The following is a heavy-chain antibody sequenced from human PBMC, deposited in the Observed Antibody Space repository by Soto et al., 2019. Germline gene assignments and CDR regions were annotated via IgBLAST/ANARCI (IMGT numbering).Heavy chain of an antibody. J-gene: IGHJ4*02. CDR2: ISTNGGST. V-gene: IGHV3-64D*06. CDR3: VKGEYYYDSSGYYPFDY. D-gene: IGHD3-22*01. CDR1: GFTFSIYA. Sequence: GGSLRLSCSASGFTFSIYAMHWVRQAPGKGLEYVSSISTNGGSTDYADYVKGRFTISRDNSKNTVYLQMSSLRVEDTAVYYCVKGEYYYDSSGYYPFDYWGQGTLVTVPQ.